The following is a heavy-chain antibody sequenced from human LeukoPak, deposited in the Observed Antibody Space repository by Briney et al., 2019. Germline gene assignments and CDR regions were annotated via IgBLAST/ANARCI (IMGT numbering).Heavy chain of an antibody. CDR2: YHDGGST. J-gene: IGHJ3*02. CDR3: AKFYFDSSGYYDVFDI. Sequence: VTPSETLSLTCSVSGVSVSSYYWSWIRPPPGKGLEWIVFYHDGGSTVYNPSFKSRVTTSVDTSKNQVYLKLSSVTAADTAVYFCAKFYFDSSGYYDVFDIWGQGTMVTVSS. V-gene: IGHV4-59*02. D-gene: IGHD3-22*01. CDR1: GVSVSSYY.